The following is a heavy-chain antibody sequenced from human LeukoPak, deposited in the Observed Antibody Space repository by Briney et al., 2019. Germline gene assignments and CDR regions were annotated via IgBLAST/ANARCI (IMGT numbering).Heavy chain of an antibody. D-gene: IGHD3-9*01. CDR2: IYSGGST. Sequence: PGGSLRLSFAASGFTVSSNYMSWVRQAPGKGLEWVSVIYSGGSTYYADSVKGRFTISRDNAKNSLYLQMNSLRAEDTAVYYCAREGATDYDLLTGYPPGPYYFDYWGQGTLVTVSS. CDR1: GFTVSSNY. J-gene: IGHJ4*02. CDR3: AREGATDYDLLTGYPPGPYYFDY. V-gene: IGHV3-53*01.